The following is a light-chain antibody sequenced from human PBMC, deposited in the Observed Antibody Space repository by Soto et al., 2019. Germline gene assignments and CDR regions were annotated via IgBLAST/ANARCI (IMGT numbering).Light chain of an antibody. CDR1: SSNIGGNY. CDR2: RND. V-gene: IGLV1-47*01. CDR3: AAWDGSLSGPV. J-gene: IGLJ2*01. Sequence: QSVLTQPTSASGTPGQRVTISCSGSSSNIGGNYVYWYQQFPGTAPKLLIYRNDQRPSGVPDRFSGSKSGTSASLAISGLRSEDDAAYYCAAWDGSLSGPVFGGGTKVTVL.